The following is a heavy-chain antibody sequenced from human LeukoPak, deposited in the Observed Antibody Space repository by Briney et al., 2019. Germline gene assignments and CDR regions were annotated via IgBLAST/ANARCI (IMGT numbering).Heavy chain of an antibody. Sequence: GGSLRLSCAASGFTLSIYWMHWVRQVPGKGLVWVSHLNSDGSSSNYADSVKGRFTISRDNAKNTLYLQMNSLRAEDTAVYYCVRVRMNIYGFDYWGQGTLVTVSS. CDR3: VRVRMNIYGFDY. CDR1: GFTLSIYW. CDR2: LNSDGSSS. V-gene: IGHV3-74*01. J-gene: IGHJ4*02. D-gene: IGHD5-18*01.